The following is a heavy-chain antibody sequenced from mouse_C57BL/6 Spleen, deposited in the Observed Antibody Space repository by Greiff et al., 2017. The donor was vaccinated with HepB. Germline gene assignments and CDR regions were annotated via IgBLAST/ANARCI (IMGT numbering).Heavy chain of an antibody. CDR3: TTRSSLGY. V-gene: IGHV14-4*01. CDR2: IDPENGDT. Sequence: EVKLMESGAELVRPGASVKLSCTASGFNIKDDYMHWVKQRPEQGLEWIGWIDPENGDTEYASKFQGKATITADTSSNTAYLQLSSLTSEDTAVYYCTTRSSLGYWGQGTTLTVSS. J-gene: IGHJ2*01. CDR1: GFNIKDDY. D-gene: IGHD1-1*01.